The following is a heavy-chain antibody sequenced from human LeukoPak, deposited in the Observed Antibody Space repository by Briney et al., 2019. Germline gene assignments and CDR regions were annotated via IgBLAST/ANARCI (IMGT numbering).Heavy chain of an antibody. D-gene: IGHD2-2*02. Sequence: SGGSLRLSCAASGFTFSDYAMTWVRQAPGKGLEWASGISGSGESTNYADSVRGRFTISRDNVHNTLYLQMHSLRAEDTAIYFCARKECGSTSCYTREYFQYWGQGTLVTVSS. CDR2: ISGSGEST. CDR1: GFTFSDYA. CDR3: ARKECGSTSCYTREYFQY. J-gene: IGHJ1*01. V-gene: IGHV3-23*01.